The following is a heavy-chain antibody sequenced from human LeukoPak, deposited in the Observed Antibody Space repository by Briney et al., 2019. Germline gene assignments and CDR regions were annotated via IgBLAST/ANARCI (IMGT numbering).Heavy chain of an antibody. CDR1: GYSISSGYY. CDR3: ARGTILEWLLSRKYYYYMDV. Sequence: SETLSLTCTVSGYSISSGYYWSWIRQPPGTGLEWIGYIYYSGSTNYKPSLKSRVTISADTSKNQFSLKLSSVTAADTAVYYCARGTILEWLLSRKYYYYMDVWGKGTTVTVSS. D-gene: IGHD3-3*01. V-gene: IGHV4-61*01. J-gene: IGHJ6*03. CDR2: IYYSGST.